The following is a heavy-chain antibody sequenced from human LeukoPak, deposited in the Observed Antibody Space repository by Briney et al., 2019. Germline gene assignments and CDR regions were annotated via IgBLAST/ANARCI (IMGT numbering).Heavy chain of an antibody. Sequence: SETLSLTCTVSGGSISSYYWSWIRQPPGKGLEWIGYIYYNGSTNYNPSLKSRVTISVDTSKNQFSLKLNSVTAADTAVYYCARCPPGIAAAGTYFDYWGQGTLVTVSS. J-gene: IGHJ4*02. V-gene: IGHV4-59*01. CDR1: GGSISSYY. D-gene: IGHD6-13*01. CDR3: ARCPPGIAAAGTYFDY. CDR2: IYYNGST.